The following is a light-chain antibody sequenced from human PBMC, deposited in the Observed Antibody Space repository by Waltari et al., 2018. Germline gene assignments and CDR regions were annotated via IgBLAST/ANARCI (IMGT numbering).Light chain of an antibody. CDR3: CSYAGSYSWV. CDR1: SSDVGVYNY. V-gene: IGLV2-11*01. CDR2: DVA. Sequence: QSALTQPRSVSGSPGQSVTISCTGTSSDVGVYNYVSWYQQHPGKAPQLMIYDVAKRPSGLPDRFSCSKSDNTASLTISGLQAEDEADYYCCSYAGSYSWVFGGGTKLTVL. J-gene: IGLJ3*02.